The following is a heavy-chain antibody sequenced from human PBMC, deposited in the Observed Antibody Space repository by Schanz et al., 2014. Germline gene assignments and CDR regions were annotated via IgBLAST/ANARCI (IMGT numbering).Heavy chain of an antibody. D-gene: IGHD2-8*02. J-gene: IGHJ3*01. CDR3: ATMWGYCTATACQILEVLDV. CDR1: GYTFSDYG. CDR2: ISPYTGNT. Sequence: QVQLVQSGDEVKKPGASVKVSCKTSGYTFSDYGITWVRQAPGQGLEWVGWISPYTGNTHYFDKMEGRVTMTTDTSTSTAYMELRSLRSGDTAMYYCATMWGYCTATACQILEVLDVWGQGTMVNVSS. V-gene: IGHV1-18*01.